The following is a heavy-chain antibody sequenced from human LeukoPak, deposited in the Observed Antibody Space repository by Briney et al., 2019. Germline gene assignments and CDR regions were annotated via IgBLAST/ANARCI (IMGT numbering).Heavy chain of an antibody. CDR1: EFTFSSFW. J-gene: IGHJ3*02. D-gene: IGHD6-19*01. Sequence: PGESLRLSCAASEFTFSSFWMHWVRQVPGKGLVWVSRINSDGSGIRYADSVKGRFTISRDNAKNTLYLQMNSLRAEDTAVYYCARERRSSGWYDAFDMRGQGTMVTVSS. CDR3: ARERRSSGWYDAFDM. V-gene: IGHV3-74*01. CDR2: INSDGSGI.